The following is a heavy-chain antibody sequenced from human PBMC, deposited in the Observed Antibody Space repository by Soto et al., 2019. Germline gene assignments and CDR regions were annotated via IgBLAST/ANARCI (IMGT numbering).Heavy chain of an antibody. CDR3: ARDLDSTYDFWSGYYLGP. D-gene: IGHD3-3*01. Sequence: GGSLRLSCAASGFTFSSYAMHWVRQAPGKGLEWVAVISYDGSNKYYADSVKGRFTISRDNSKNTLYLQMNSLRAEDTAVYYCARDLDSTYDFWSGYYLGPRGQGTLVTVSS. V-gene: IGHV3-30-3*01. CDR1: GFTFSSYA. CDR2: ISYDGSNK. J-gene: IGHJ5*02.